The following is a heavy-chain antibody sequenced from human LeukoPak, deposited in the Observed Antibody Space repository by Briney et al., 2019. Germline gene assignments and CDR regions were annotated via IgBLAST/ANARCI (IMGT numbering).Heavy chain of an antibody. CDR1: GGSISSSSYY. Sequence: SETLPLTCTVSGGSISSSSYYWGWIRQPPGKGLEWIGSIYYSGSTYYNPSLKSRVTISVDTSKNQFSLKLSSVTAADTAVYYCARHDGAGDYVSGYWGQGTLVTVSS. CDR2: IYYSGST. V-gene: IGHV4-39*01. J-gene: IGHJ4*02. D-gene: IGHD4-17*01. CDR3: ARHDGAGDYVSGY.